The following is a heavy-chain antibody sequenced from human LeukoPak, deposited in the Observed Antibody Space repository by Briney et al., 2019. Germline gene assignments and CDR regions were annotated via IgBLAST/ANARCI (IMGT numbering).Heavy chain of an antibody. D-gene: IGHD2-21*01. Sequence: GRSLRLSCAASGFTFSSNAMHWVRQAPGKGLEWVSSISSSSSYRYYEESVKGRFSISRDNARNSLYLQMNSLRAEDTAVYYCARDSPNEAILWWSIDYWGQGTLVTVSS. CDR2: ISSSSSYR. CDR3: ARDSPNEAILWWSIDY. V-gene: IGHV3-21*01. CDR1: GFTFSSNA. J-gene: IGHJ4*02.